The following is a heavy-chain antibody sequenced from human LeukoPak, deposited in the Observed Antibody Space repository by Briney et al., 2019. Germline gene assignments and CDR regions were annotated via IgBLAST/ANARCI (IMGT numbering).Heavy chain of an antibody. V-gene: IGHV3-33*01. Sequence: PGGSLRLSCAASGFTFSIYGMHWVRQAPGKGLEWVAIMWYDGSNKYYTDSVKGRFTISRDNSKNTLYLQMNSLRVEDTAVYYCAREDTALVIAYWGQGTLVTVSS. J-gene: IGHJ4*02. CDR1: GFTFSIYG. D-gene: IGHD5-18*01. CDR2: MWYDGSNK. CDR3: AREDTALVIAY.